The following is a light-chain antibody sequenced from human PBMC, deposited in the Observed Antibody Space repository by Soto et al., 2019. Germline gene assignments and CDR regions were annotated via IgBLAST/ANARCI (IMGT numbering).Light chain of an antibody. CDR1: QSVSSSY. Sequence: EIVLTQSPGTLSLSPGXRATLSCRASQSVSSSYLAWYQQKPGQAPRLLIYGASSRATGIPNRFSGSGSGTDFTLTISRLEPEDFAVYYCQQYGNSPQTFGQGTKVDIK. V-gene: IGKV3-20*01. CDR2: GAS. J-gene: IGKJ1*01. CDR3: QQYGNSPQT.